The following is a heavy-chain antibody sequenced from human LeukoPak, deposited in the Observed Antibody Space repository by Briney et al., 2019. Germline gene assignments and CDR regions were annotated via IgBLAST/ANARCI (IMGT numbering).Heavy chain of an antibody. CDR1: GFSFTLYW. CDR3: ALDLYGDLFHI. D-gene: IGHD2-21*01. V-gene: IGHV3-74*01. CDR2: VKSDGSVT. J-gene: IGHJ4*02. Sequence: GGSLRLSCAASGFSFTLYWMHWVRQAPGKGLVWVPSVKSDGSVTPYADAVKGRFSISADNAKNTQYLQMNSLRADDTAVYYCALDLYGDLFHIWGQGTPVTVSS.